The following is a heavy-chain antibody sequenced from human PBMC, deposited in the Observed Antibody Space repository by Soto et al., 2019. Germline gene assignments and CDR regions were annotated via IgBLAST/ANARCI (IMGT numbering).Heavy chain of an antibody. CDR1: GGTFSSYA. J-gene: IGHJ6*02. CDR2: IIPIFGTA. V-gene: IGHV1-69*13. Sequence: SLKVSCKASGGTFSSYAISWVRQAPGQGLEWMGGIIPIFGTANYAQKFQGRVTITADESTSTAYMELSSLRSEDTAVYYCARDQTGTTSYYYYGMDVWGQGTTVTVSS. CDR3: ARDQTGTTSYYYYGMDV. D-gene: IGHD1-7*01.